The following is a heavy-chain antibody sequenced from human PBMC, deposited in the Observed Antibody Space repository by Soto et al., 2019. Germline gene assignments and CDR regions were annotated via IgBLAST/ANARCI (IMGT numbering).Heavy chain of an antibody. CDR3: ARGRPYGMDV. CDR1: GFTFGSYW. Sequence: EVQLVESGGGLVQPGGSLRVSCAASGFTFGSYWMNWVRQASGKGLVWVSRIDSDGSSTTYADSVKGRFTTSRHNAKNTLYLQMRSLRVEDTAVYYCARGRPYGMDVWGQGTTVTVSS. J-gene: IGHJ6*02. CDR2: IDSDGSST. V-gene: IGHV3-74*01.